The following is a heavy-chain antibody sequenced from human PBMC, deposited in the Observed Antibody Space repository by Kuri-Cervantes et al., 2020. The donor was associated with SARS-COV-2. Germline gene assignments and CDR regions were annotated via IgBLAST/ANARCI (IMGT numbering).Heavy chain of an antibody. CDR1: GYSSTSYW. Sequence: GGSLRLSCKGSGYSSTSYWIGWVRQMPGKGLEWMGIIYPGDSDTRYSPSLQGQVTISADKSISTAYLQWSSLKASDTAMYYCARGTRGHFDYWGQGTLVTVSS. CDR2: IYPGDSDT. CDR3: ARGTRGHFDY. V-gene: IGHV5-51*01. D-gene: IGHD1-1*01. J-gene: IGHJ4*02.